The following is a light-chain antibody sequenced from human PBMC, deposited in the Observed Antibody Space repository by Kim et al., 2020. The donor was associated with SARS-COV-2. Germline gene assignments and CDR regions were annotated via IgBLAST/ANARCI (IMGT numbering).Light chain of an antibody. CDR1: QSVSSTY. Sequence: SPGERATRSCRASQSVSSTYLGWYQQKPGQAPRLVMYGASNRATGIPDRFSGSGSGTDFTLTISRLEPEDFAVYYCHQYGSSPRTFGQGTKVDIK. CDR2: GAS. J-gene: IGKJ1*01. V-gene: IGKV3-20*01. CDR3: HQYGSSPRT.